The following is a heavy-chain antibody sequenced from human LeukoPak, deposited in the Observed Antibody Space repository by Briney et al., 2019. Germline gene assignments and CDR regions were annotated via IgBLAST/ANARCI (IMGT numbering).Heavy chain of an antibody. J-gene: IGHJ5*02. Sequence: ASVKVSCKASGGTFSSYAISWVRQAPGQGPEWMGRIIPILGIANYAQKFQGRVTITADKSTSTAYMELSSLRSEDTAVYYCARFSSTSWMNWFDPWGQGTLVTVSS. CDR3: ARFSSTSWMNWFDP. CDR2: IIPILGIA. CDR1: GGTFSSYA. V-gene: IGHV1-69*04. D-gene: IGHD2-2*01.